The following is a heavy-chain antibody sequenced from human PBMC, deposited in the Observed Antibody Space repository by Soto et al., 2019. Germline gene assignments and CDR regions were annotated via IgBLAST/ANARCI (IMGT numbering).Heavy chain of an antibody. CDR3: ARAGICLWIHHSSYGTVC. CDR1: GYTFTSYD. V-gene: IGHV1-8*01. Sequence: ASVKVSCKASGYTFTSYDINWVRQATGQGLEWMGWMNPNSGNTGYAQKFQGRVTMTRNTSISTAYMELSSLRSEDTAVYYCARAGICLWIHHSSYGTVCWGQGTTVTVFS. J-gene: IGHJ6*02. CDR2: MNPNSGNT. D-gene: IGHD3-10*01.